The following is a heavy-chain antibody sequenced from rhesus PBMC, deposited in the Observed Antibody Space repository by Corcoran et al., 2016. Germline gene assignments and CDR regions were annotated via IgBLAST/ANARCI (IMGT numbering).Heavy chain of an antibody. CDR1: GYSISSGYG. CDR3: ARALAGTTDY. J-gene: IGHJ4*01. D-gene: IGHD1-14*01. V-gene: IGHV4-127*01. Sequence: QVQLQESGPGLVKPSETLSLTCAVSGYSISSGYGWSWIRQPPGKGLGWIGYIGGSSDSTNYNPSLKSRITISKDTYKNQFSLTLSSVTAADTAVYYCARALAGTTDYWGQGVLVTVSS. CDR2: IGGSSDST.